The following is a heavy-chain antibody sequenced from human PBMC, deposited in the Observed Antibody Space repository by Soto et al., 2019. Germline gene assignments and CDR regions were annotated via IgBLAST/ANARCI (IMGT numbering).Heavy chain of an antibody. CDR3: GKASCSSSSCFVDY. Sequence: EVQLLDSGGGLVQPGGSLRLSCAASGFSFSSCAMNWVRQAPGKGLDWVSVISPGGDITYYADSVKGRFTISRDNSKNTLYLQMNSLTADDTAVYYCGKASCSSSSCFVDYWGQGTLVTVST. CDR1: GFSFSSCA. J-gene: IGHJ4*02. V-gene: IGHV3-23*03. D-gene: IGHD2-2*01. CDR2: ISPGGDIT.